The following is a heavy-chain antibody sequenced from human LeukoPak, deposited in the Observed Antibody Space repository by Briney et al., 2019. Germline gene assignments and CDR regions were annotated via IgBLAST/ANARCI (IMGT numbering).Heavy chain of an antibody. D-gene: IGHD6-19*01. CDR3: AKGLVAVAGYYFDH. V-gene: IGHV3-23*01. CDR1: GFTFSSYA. Sequence: GGSLRLSCAASGFTFSSYAMSWVRQAPGKGLEWVSSISGSGGTTYYADSVKGRLTISRDNPNNTLDLQMNSLTAEDTAVYYCAKGLVAVAGYYFDHWGQGTLVTVSS. J-gene: IGHJ4*02. CDR2: ISGSGGTT.